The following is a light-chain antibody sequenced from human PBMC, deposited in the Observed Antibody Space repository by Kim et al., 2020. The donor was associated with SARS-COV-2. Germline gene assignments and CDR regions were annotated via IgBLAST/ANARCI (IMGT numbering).Light chain of an antibody. CDR1: QNVGSNY. CDR3: HQYATSPLT. V-gene: IGKV3-20*01. CDR2: DAS. Sequence: PGERSTPSCRASQNVGSNYIAWYQQKPGQTPWLVIYDASSRATGIPDRVSGSGSGTDFTLSISGLEAEDFAVYYCHQYATSPLTFGQGTRLEIK. J-gene: IGKJ5*01.